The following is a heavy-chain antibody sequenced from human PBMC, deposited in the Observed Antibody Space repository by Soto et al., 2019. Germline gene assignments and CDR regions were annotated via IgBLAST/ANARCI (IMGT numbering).Heavy chain of an antibody. CDR2: IMPIIGTA. J-gene: IGHJ4*02. V-gene: IGHV1-69*01. CDR1: GGTFSSHV. Sequence: QVQLVQSGAEVKKPGSSVKVYCKASGGTFSSHVFSWVRQAPEQGLEWMGGIMPIIGTANYAQNCQGRVTITADESTSTAYMELSSLRSEDTAVYYCAKDLEFRDGNISHLDYWGQGTLVTVSS. D-gene: IGHD3-10*01. CDR3: AKDLEFRDGNISHLDY.